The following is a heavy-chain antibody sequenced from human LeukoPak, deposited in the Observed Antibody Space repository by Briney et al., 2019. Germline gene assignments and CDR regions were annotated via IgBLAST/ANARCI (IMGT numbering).Heavy chain of an antibody. CDR1: GFTFSSYA. CDR2: ISSNGGST. CDR3: ARDERWNDVYFDY. D-gene: IGHD1-1*01. J-gene: IGHJ4*02. Sequence: GGSLRLSCAASGFTFSSYAMHWVRQAPGKGLEYVSAISSNGGSTYYANSVKGRFTISRDNSKNTLYLQMGSLRAEDTAVYYCARDERWNDVYFDYWGQGTLVTVSS. V-gene: IGHV3-64*01.